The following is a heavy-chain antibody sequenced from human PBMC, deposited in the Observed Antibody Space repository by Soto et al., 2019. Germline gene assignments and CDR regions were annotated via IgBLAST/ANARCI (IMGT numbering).Heavy chain of an antibody. V-gene: IGHV1-18*01. CDR2: ISAYDGQT. CDR1: GDGFSNYG. Sequence: QVQLVQSGAEVKKPGASVRVSCKASGDGFSNYGFSWVRQAPGQGLERMGWISAYDGQTNYTKKIQGRVTMTTDTSSSTAYMELRSLRADDTAVYYCARVWYYDSSGYDAFDYWGLGTLVTVAS. CDR3: ARVWYYDSSGYDAFDY. J-gene: IGHJ4*02. D-gene: IGHD3-22*01.